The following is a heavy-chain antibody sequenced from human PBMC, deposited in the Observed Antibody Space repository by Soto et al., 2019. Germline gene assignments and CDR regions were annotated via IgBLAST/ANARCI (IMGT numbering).Heavy chain of an antibody. J-gene: IGHJ4*02. CDR1: GFIFSNYA. V-gene: IGHV3-23*01. D-gene: IGHD3-3*02. Sequence: EVQLLESGGGLVQPGGSLRLSCAASGFIFSNYAMNWVRQAPGKGLEWVSAISGSGGSTYYAGSVEGRFTISRDNSKKTLYLQMNSLRAEDTAIYYGIQTIRYWGQGTLVTVSS. CDR3: IQTIRY. CDR2: ISGSGGST.